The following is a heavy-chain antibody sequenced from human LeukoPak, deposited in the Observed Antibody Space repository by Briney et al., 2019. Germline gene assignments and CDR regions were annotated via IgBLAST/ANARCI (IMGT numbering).Heavy chain of an antibody. Sequence: GGSLRLSCAASGFTFSSYAMSWVRQAPGKGLEWVSAISGSGGSTYYADSVKGRFTISRDNSRNTLYLQMNSLRAEDTAVYYCTSFHCSGASCYSHYFDYWGQGTLVTVSS. J-gene: IGHJ4*02. CDR2: ISGSGGST. V-gene: IGHV3-23*01. CDR1: GFTFSSYA. CDR3: TSFHCSGASCYSHYFDY. D-gene: IGHD2-15*01.